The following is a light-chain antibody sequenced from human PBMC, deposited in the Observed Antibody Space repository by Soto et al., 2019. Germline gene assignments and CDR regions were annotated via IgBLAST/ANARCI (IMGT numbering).Light chain of an antibody. CDR1: QGISSY. J-gene: IGKJ5*01. V-gene: IGKV1-9*01. Sequence: DIQLTQSPSFLSASVGDRVTITCRASQGISSYLAWYQQKPGKAPKLLIYAASTLQSGLPSRFSGSGSGTEFTLTISSLQPEDFATYYCQQLNSYPLTFGQGTRLEIK. CDR3: QQLNSYPLT. CDR2: AAS.